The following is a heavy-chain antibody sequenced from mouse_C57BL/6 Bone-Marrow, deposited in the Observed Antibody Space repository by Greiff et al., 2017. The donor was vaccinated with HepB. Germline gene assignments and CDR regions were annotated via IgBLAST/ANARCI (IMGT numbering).Heavy chain of an antibody. J-gene: IGHJ1*03. CDR1: GYSITSDY. V-gene: IGHV3-8*01. D-gene: IGHD6-1*01. CDR2: ISYSGST. CDR3: ARYQPPLYWYFDV. Sequence: EVQRVESGPGLAKPSQTLSLTCSVTGYSITSDYWNWIRKFPGNKLEYMGYISYSGSTYYNPSLKSRISITRDTSKNQYYLQLNSVTTEDTATYYCARYQPPLYWYFDVWGTGTTVTVSS.